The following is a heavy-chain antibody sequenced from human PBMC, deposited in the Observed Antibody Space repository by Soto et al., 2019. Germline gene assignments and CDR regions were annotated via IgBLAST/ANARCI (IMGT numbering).Heavy chain of an antibody. J-gene: IGHJ4*02. Sequence: AGGSLRLSCAASGFTFSSYAMSWVRQAPGKGLEWVSAISGSGGSTYYADSVKGRFTISRDNSKNTLYLQMNSLRAEDTAVYYCAKAPSSGWYVDYWGQGTLVTVSS. CDR1: GFTFSSYA. CDR3: AKAPSSGWYVDY. V-gene: IGHV3-23*01. D-gene: IGHD6-19*01. CDR2: ISGSGGST.